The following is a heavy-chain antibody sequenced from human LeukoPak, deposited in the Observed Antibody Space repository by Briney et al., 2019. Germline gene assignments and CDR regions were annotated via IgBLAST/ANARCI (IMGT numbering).Heavy chain of an antibody. J-gene: IGHJ4*02. CDR1: GFTFSSYE. CDR3: TRGVMSPDY. D-gene: IGHD3-16*01. CDR2: IRTKTYDETT. V-gene: IGHV3-49*04. Sequence: GGSLRLSCAASGFTFSSYEMNWVRQAPGKGLEWVGFIRTKTYDETTEYAASVRGRFTISRDDSKRDVYLQLNSLRTEDTAMYYCTRGVMSPDYWGQGTLVTVSS.